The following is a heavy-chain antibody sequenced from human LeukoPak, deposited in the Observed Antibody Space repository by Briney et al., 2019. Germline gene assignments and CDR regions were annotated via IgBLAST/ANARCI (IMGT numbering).Heavy chain of an antibody. V-gene: IGHV3-9*01. D-gene: IGHD6-13*01. CDR3: AREAAAGRGRAFDI. J-gene: IGHJ3*02. CDR1: GFTFDDYA. Sequence: AGGSLRLSCAASGFTFDDYAMHWVRQAPGKGLEWVSGISWNSGSIGYADSVKGRFTISRDNAKNSLYLQMNSLRAEDTALYYCAREAAAGRGRAFDIWGQGTMVTVSS. CDR2: ISWNSGSI.